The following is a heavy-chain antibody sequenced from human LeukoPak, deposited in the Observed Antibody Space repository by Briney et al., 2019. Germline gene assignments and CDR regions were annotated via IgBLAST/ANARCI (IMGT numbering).Heavy chain of an antibody. V-gene: IGHV1-18*01. CDR2: ISAYNGNT. CDR1: GYTFTSYG. Sequence: ASVKVSCKASGYTFTSYGISWVRQAPGQGLEWMGWISAYNGNTNHAQKLQGRVTMTTDTSTSTAYMELRSLRSDDTAVYYCARDDCYCSGGSCYSCYYYGMDVWGQGTTVTVSS. D-gene: IGHD2-15*01. J-gene: IGHJ6*02. CDR3: ARDDCYCSGGSCYSCYYYGMDV.